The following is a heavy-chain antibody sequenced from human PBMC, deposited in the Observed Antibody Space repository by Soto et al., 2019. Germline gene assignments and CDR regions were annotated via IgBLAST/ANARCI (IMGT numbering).Heavy chain of an antibody. CDR1: GGTFSSYA. CDR3: ARIAAAGTWWFDP. D-gene: IGHD6-13*01. CDR2: IIPIFGTA. Sequence: GASVKVSCKASGGTFSSYAISWVRQAPGQGLEWMGGIIPIFGTANYAQKFQGRVTITADESTSTDYMEMSSLRSEDTAVFYCARIAAAGTWWFDPWGQGTLVTVSS. V-gene: IGHV1-69*13. J-gene: IGHJ5*02.